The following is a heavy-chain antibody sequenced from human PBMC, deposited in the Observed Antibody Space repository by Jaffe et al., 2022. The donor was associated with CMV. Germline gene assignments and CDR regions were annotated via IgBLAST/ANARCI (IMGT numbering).Heavy chain of an antibody. V-gene: IGHV3-53*02. CDR3: ARGPTYSYFWRDFYFDF. J-gene: IGHJ4*02. D-gene: IGHD3-3*01. CDR2: IYSGGST. Sequence: EVQLVATGGGLIQPGGSLRLSCAASGFTVSSFYMSWVRQAPGMGLEWVSVIYSGGSTYHADFVKGRFTISRDESKNMLYLQMDSLRAEDTALYYCARGPTYSYFWRDFYFDFWGQGTLVTVSS. CDR1: GFTVSSFY.